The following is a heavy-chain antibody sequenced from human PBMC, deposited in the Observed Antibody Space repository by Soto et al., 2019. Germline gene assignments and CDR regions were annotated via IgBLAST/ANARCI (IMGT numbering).Heavy chain of an antibody. CDR3: ARENGRYCTNGVCSQYYYYYYYMDV. D-gene: IGHD2-8*01. J-gene: IGHJ6*03. CDR1: GGTFSSYT. V-gene: IGHV1-69*04. CDR2: IIPILGIA. Sequence: ASVKVSCKASGGTFSSYTISWVRQAPGQGLEWMGRIIPILGIANYAQKFQGRVTITADKSTSTAYMELSSLRSEDTAVYYCARENGRYCTNGVCSQYYYYYYYMDVWGKGTTVTVSS.